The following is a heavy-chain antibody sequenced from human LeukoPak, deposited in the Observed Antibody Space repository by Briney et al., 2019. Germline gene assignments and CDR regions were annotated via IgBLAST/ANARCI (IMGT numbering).Heavy chain of an antibody. J-gene: IGHJ1*01. D-gene: IGHD6-13*01. Sequence: SETLSLTCAVYGGSFGGYYWSWIRQPPGKGLEWIGEINHSGSTNYNPSLKSRVTISVDTSKNQFSLKLSSVTAADTAVYYCAVAIGYSSSWYRAEYFQHWGQGTLVTVSS. CDR1: GGSFGGYY. CDR3: AVAIGYSSSWYRAEYFQH. CDR2: INHSGST. V-gene: IGHV4-34*01.